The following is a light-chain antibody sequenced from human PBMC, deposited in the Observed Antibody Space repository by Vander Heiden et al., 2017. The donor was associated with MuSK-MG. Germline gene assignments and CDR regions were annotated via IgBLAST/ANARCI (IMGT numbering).Light chain of an antibody. CDR2: VAS. CDR1: QSISTY. J-gene: IGKJ4*01. V-gene: IGKV1-39*01. Sequence: DIQMTQSPSSLSASVGDRVTITCRASQSISTYLNWYHQKPGEAPKLLIYVASSLQSGVPSRFSGSGSGTDFTLTISRLQPEDFATYYCQQSYSTPLTFGGGTRVEIK. CDR3: QQSYSTPLT.